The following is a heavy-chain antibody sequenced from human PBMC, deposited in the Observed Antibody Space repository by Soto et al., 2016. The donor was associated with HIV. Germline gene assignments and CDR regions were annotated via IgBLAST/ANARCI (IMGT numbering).Heavy chain of an antibody. V-gene: IGHV3-23*01. CDR1: GFTFSNYA. D-gene: IGHD3-16*02. J-gene: IGHJ4*02. Sequence: QLLESGGGLVQPGGSLRLACAVSGFTFSNYAMSWVRQIPGKGLEWVSVISGGGGSTHYADSVKGRFTISRDNSKSTLYLQMNSLRVEDTAVYYCASDGGVDSGSYRQGVFDYWGQGTLVTISS. CDR3: ASDGGVDSGSYRQGVFDY. CDR2: ISGGGGST.